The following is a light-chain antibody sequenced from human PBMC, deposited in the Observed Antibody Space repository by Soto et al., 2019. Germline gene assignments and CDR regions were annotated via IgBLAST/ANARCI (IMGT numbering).Light chain of an antibody. CDR2: DVS. V-gene: IGLV2-14*02. Sequence: QSALTQPASVSGSPGQSITISCTGTSSDVGSYNLVSWYQQHPGKAPKLIIYDVSSRPSGVSNRFSGSKSGNTASLTISGLQAEDEADYYCSSHTSSSTPYVFGTGTQPTVL. CDR3: SSHTSSSTPYV. J-gene: IGLJ1*01. CDR1: SSDVGSYNL.